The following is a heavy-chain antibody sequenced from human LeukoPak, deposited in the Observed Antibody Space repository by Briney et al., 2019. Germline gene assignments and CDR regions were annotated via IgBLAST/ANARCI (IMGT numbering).Heavy chain of an antibody. V-gene: IGHV4-34*01. CDR1: GGSFSGYY. CDR3: AREHSSGLTDWFDP. Sequence: SETLSFTCAVYGGSFSGYYWSWIRQPPGKGLEWIGEINHSRSTNYNPSLKSRVTMSVDTSKNQFSLKLSSVTAADTAVYYCAREHSSGLTDWFDPWGQGTLVTVSS. J-gene: IGHJ5*02. CDR2: INHSRST. D-gene: IGHD6-19*01.